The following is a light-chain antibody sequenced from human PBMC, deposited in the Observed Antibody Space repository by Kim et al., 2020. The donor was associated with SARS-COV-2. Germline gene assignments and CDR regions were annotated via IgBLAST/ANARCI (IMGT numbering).Light chain of an antibody. Sequence: QSITISCTETSSDVGSYNLVSWYQQHPGKAPKLMIYEVSKRPSGVSNRFSGSKSGNTASLTISELQAEDEADYYCCSYAGTTTYVVFGGGTQLTVL. J-gene: IGLJ2*01. CDR1: SSDVGSYNL. CDR3: CSYAGTTTYVV. CDR2: EVS. V-gene: IGLV2-23*02.